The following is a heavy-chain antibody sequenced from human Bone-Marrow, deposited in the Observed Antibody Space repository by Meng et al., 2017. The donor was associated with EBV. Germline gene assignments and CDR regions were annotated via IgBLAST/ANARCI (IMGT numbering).Heavy chain of an antibody. V-gene: IGHV4-34*01. D-gene: IGHD3-22*01. CDR3: ARGRSSISMVVLVITGSHYYLDS. CDR2: IDHSGRT. J-gene: IGHJ4*02. Sequence: QVHLQQCGAGLLKPSETLSLTCAVHGASSSDHHWSWIRQPPGKGLEWIGEIDHSGRTNYTPSLKSRVTISVDTSKNQFSLKLTSMTAADTAVYYCARGRSSISMVVLVITGSHYYLDSWGQGTLVTVSS. CDR1: GASSSDHH.